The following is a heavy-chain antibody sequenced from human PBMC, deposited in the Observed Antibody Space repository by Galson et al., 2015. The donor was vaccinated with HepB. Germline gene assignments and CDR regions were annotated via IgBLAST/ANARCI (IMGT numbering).Heavy chain of an antibody. Sequence: SLRLSCAASGFTFSNYGMHWVRQAPGKGLEWVAVISYDGSNKYYADSVKGRFTISRDNSKNTLYLQMNSLRAEDTAMYYCAKDDGIHRYTGYPDYWGQGTLVTVSS. J-gene: IGHJ4*02. V-gene: IGHV3-30*18. CDR3: AKDDGIHRYTGYPDY. CDR2: ISYDGSNK. CDR1: GFTFSNYG. D-gene: IGHD5-12*01.